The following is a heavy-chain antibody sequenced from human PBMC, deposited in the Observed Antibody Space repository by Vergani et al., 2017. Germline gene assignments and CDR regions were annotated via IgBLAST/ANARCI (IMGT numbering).Heavy chain of an antibody. V-gene: IGHV3-48*04. Sequence: EVQLVESGGGLVQPGGSLRLSCAASGFTFSSYAMSWVRQAPGKGLEWVSYISSSGSTTYYADSVKGRFTISRDNAKNSLYLQMNGLRAEDTAVYYCARPAVAGTGYYYYGMDVWGQGTTVTVSS. CDR3: ARPAVAGTGYYYYGMDV. J-gene: IGHJ6*02. D-gene: IGHD6-19*01. CDR2: ISSSGSTT. CDR1: GFTFSSYA.